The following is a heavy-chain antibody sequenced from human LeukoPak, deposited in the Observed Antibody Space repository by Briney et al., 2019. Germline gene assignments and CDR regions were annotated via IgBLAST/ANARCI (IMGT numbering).Heavy chain of an antibody. D-gene: IGHD5-12*01. J-gene: IGHJ3*02. V-gene: IGHV4-30-2*01. CDR3: AGDSDYVSNGAFDI. CDR2: IYHSGST. Sequence: SETLSLTCAVSGGSISSGGYSWSWIRQPPGKGLEWIGYIYHSGSTYYNPSLKSRVTISVDRPKNQFSLKLSSVTAADTAVYYCAGDSDYVSNGAFDIWGQGTMVTVSS. CDR1: GGSISSGGYS.